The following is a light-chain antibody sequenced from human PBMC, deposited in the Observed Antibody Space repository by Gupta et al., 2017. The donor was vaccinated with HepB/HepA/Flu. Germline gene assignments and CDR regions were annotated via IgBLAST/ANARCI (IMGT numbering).Light chain of an antibody. CDR3: QHYGTGA. CDR2: GGS. J-gene: IGKJ1*01. Sequence: DIVFTQSPGTLSLSPGERATLSCRASQSVANSYVAWYQQRPGQAPRLLIYGGSTRATDIPDRFSGSGSGTDFTLAINRLEPEDFAVYFCQHYGTGAFGQGTKVDI. CDR1: QSVANSY. V-gene: IGKV3-20*01.